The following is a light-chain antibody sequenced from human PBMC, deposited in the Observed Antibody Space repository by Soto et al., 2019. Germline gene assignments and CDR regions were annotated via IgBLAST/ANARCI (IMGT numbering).Light chain of an antibody. CDR1: HRHVHSDGIAY. CDR2: KAS. V-gene: IGKV2-30*02. J-gene: IGKJ5*01. CDR3: MQDTHWPIT. Sequence: DVVMSQSQLSLPVTLGQPASIGWRCIHRHVHSDGIAYFSWFQQRPGRSPRSLIYKASNRDSGVPARFSGSGSGTDFALTISRVEAEDVGVYYCMQDTHWPITFGQGTRVDIK.